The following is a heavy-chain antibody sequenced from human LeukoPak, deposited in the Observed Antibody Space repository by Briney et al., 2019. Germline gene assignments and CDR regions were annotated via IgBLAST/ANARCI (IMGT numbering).Heavy chain of an antibody. J-gene: IGHJ5*02. V-gene: IGHV4-34*01. D-gene: IGHD3-10*01. CDR3: ARTNSGSYPKGDWFDP. CDR1: GGSFSGYY. Sequence: SETLSLTCAVYGGSFSGYYWSWIRQPPGKGREWIGEINQSGSTNYNPSLKSRVTISEDTSKNQFSLKLSSVTAADTAVFYCARTNSGSYPKGDWFDPWGQGTLVTVSS. CDR2: INQSGST.